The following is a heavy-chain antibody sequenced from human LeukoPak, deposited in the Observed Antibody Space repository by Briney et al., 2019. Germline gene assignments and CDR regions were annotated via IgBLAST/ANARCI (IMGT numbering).Heavy chain of an antibody. Sequence: GGSLRLSCAPSVVTFSTYAMSWVRQAPGKGLEWVSLISGSGGSIYYADSVKGRFTISRDNGKNTLSLQMNSLRAEDTALYYCAKERLTTTTFDSWGRGTLVTVSS. CDR2: ISGSGGSI. J-gene: IGHJ4*01. V-gene: IGHV3-23*01. D-gene: IGHD4-11*01. CDR1: VVTFSTYA. CDR3: AKERLTTTTFDS.